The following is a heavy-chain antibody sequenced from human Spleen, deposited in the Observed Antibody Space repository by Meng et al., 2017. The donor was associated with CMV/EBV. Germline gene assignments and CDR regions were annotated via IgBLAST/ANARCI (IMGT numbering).Heavy chain of an antibody. CDR2: ISTYNGNT. D-gene: IGHD6-13*01. CDR3: ARRIAAIGPLWYFDY. Sequence: ASVKVSCKASGYTFTTYGISWVRQAPGQGLEWMGWISTYNGNTHYAQKLQDRVTMTRDTSATSAYMELRSLRSDDTAVYYCARRIAAIGPLWYFDYWGQGTLVTVSS. CDR1: GYTFTTYG. J-gene: IGHJ4*02. V-gene: IGHV1-18*01.